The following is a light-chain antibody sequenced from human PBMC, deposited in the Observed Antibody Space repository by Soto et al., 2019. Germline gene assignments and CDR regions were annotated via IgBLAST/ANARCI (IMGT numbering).Light chain of an antibody. Sequence: EIVMTQSPATLSVSPGERATLSCRASQSISSELAWYQQKPGQPPRLLIYGASTRATGVPARFTGSGSGSDFTLTISGLQSGDFAVYYCQQGHNLPLTFGQGTRLEI. CDR1: QSISSE. CDR2: GAS. CDR3: QQGHNLPLT. J-gene: IGKJ2*01. V-gene: IGKV3-15*01.